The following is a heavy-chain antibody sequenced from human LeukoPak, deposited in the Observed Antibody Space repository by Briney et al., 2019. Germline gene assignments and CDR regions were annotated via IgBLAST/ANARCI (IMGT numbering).Heavy chain of an antibody. J-gene: IGHJ4*02. V-gene: IGHV3-21*01. CDR3: ARVHTGDPYFDY. CDR2: ISSSSSYI. D-gene: IGHD7-27*01. Sequence: PGGSLRLSCAASGFTFSSYSMNWVRQAPGKGLEWVSSISSSSSYIYYADSVKGRFTISRDNAKNSLYLQMNSLRAEDTAVYYCARVHTGDPYFDYWGQGTLVTVSS. CDR1: GFTFSSYS.